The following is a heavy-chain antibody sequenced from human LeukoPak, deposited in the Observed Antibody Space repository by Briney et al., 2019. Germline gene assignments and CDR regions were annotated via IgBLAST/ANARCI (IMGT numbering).Heavy chain of an antibody. V-gene: IGHV3-11*04. J-gene: IGHJ4*02. CDR3: AGTYYYGSGIYDF. D-gene: IGHD3-10*01. Sequence: PGGSLRLSCAASGFTFSDYYMSWIRQAPGKGLEWVSYISSSGSTIYYADSVKGRFTISRDNAKNSVYLQMNSLRAEDTAVYYCAGTYYYGSGIYDFWGQGTLVTVSS. CDR2: ISSSGSTI. CDR1: GFTFSDYY.